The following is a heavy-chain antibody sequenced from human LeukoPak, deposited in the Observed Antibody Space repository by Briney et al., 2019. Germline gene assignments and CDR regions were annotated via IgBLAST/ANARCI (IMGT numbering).Heavy chain of an antibody. CDR2: ISYDGSNK. Sequence: GGSLRLSCAASGFTFSTYNIHWVRQAPGKGLEWVAVISYDGSNKKYADSVKGRFTISRDNSKNTLYLQMNSLRAEDTAVYYCARDPSSYGDYVDPYDYWGQGTLVTVSS. D-gene: IGHD4-17*01. CDR3: ARDPSSYGDYVDPYDY. V-gene: IGHV3-30*04. CDR1: GFTFSTYN. J-gene: IGHJ4*02.